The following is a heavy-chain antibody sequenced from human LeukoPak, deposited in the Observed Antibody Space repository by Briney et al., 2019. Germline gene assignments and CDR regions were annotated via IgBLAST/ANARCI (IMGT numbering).Heavy chain of an antibody. J-gene: IGHJ4*02. V-gene: IGHV3-7*01. Sequence: PGGSLRLSCAASGFTFTRYWMSWVRQAPGKGLEWVTNINQDGSGKYYVDSVKGRFTISRDNAKNTLYLQMNSLRAEDTAVYYCAREVRSGYGDWGQGTLVTVSS. CDR1: GFTFTRYW. CDR3: AREVRSGYGD. D-gene: IGHD5-12*01. CDR2: INQDGSGK.